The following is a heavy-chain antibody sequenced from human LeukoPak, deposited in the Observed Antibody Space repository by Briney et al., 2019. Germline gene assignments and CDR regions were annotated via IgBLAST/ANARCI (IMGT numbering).Heavy chain of an antibody. CDR1: GFSFSSCA. J-gene: IGHJ4*02. Sequence: GGSLRLSCAASGFSFSSCAMSWVRQAPGEGVEWVSAISGSGAGTYFADSVKGRFTISRDNSKNTLFLQMNSLRAADTAVYFCAKRHDGNGPTGYFDFWGLGTLVTVSS. CDR3: AKRHDGNGPTGYFDF. V-gene: IGHV3-23*01. CDR2: ISGSGAGT. D-gene: IGHD7-27*01.